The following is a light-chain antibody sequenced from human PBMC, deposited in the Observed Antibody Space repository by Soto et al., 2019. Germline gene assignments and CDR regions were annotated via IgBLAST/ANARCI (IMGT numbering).Light chain of an antibody. J-gene: IGLJ2*01. Sequence: QSALPQPPSVSGSPGQSGTISCTGTTRDVGSDNRVSWYQQPPGTAPKLLIYEVTTRPSAVPDRYSEPKSGNAASPTISGLQAEDDAHYYCSSYARSGTVVFGGGSQLPVL. CDR3: SSYARSGTVV. CDR1: TRDVGSDNR. CDR2: EVT. V-gene: IGLV2-18*04.